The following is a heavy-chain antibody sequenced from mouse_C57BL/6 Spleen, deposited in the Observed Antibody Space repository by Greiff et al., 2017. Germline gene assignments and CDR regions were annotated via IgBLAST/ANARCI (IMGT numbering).Heavy chain of an antibody. CDR3: IKGCAY. CDR1: GFNIKDDY. V-gene: IGHV14-4*01. CDR2: IDPENGDT. Sequence: EVKLVESGAELVRPGASVKLSCTASGFNIKDDYMHWVKQRPEQGLELIGWIDPENGDTEYASKFQGKATITADTSSNTAYLQLSSLTSEDTAVYYCIKGCAYWGQGTLVTVSA. J-gene: IGHJ3*01.